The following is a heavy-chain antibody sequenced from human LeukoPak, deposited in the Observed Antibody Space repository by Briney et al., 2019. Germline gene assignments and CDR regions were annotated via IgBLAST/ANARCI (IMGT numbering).Heavy chain of an antibody. V-gene: IGHV4-39*01. CDR3: ARGYRDGYVFDI. Sequence: SETLSLTCTVSGGSISSSSYYWGWIRQPPGKGLEWIGSIYYSGSTYYNPSLKSRVTISVDTSKNQFSLKLSSVTAADTAVYYCARGYRDGYVFDIWGQGTMVTVSS. CDR2: IYYSGST. J-gene: IGHJ3*02. D-gene: IGHD5-24*01. CDR1: GGSISSSSYY.